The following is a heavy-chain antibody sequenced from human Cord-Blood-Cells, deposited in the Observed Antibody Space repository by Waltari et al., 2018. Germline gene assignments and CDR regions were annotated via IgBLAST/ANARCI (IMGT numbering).Heavy chain of an antibody. CDR2: FDPEDGET. V-gene: IGHV1-24*01. CDR1: GYTLTESS. D-gene: IGHD6-13*01. CDR3: ATGLAAAGNWFDP. J-gene: IGHJ5*02. Sequence: QVQLVQPGAEVKKPGASVTVSCKVAGYTLTESSMHRVRQAPGKGLEWMGDFDPEDGETIYAQKFQGRVTMTEDTSTDTAYIELSSLRSEDTAVYYCATGLAAAGNWFDPWGQGTLVTVSS.